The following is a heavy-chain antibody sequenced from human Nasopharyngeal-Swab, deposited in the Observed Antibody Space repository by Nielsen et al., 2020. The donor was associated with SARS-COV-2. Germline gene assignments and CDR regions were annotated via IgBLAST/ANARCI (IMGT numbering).Heavy chain of an antibody. CDR1: GGSISGGGYY. D-gene: IGHD3-22*01. CDR3: ARATMIVVVIGAFDI. CDR2: IYYSGST. Sequence: SETLSLSCTVSGGSISGGGYYWSWIRQHPGKGLEWIGYIYYSGSTYYNPSLKSRVTISVDTSKNQFSLKLSSVTAADTAVYYCARATMIVVVIGAFDIWGQGTMVTVSS. J-gene: IGHJ3*02. V-gene: IGHV4-31*03.